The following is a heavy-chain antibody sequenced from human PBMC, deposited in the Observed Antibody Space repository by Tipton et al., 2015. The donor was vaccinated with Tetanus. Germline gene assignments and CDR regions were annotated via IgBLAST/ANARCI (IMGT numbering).Heavy chain of an antibody. CDR3: ARANNEFPKKGPFDS. V-gene: IGHV1-18*04. Sequence: QVQLVQSGPEVKKTGSSVKISCKASGYTLTYRYLHWVRQAPGQGLEWMGWISAYTGNTNYAQKFQGRVTMTTDTSATTAYMELRNLRSDDTAVYYCARANNEFPKKGPFDSWGQGSLVIVSS. CDR1: GYTLTYRY. CDR2: ISAYTGNT. J-gene: IGHJ4*02. D-gene: IGHD1-1*01.